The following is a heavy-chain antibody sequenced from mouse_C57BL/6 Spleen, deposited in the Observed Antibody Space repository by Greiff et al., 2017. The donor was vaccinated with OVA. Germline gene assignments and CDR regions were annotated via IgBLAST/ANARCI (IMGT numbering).Heavy chain of an antibody. CDR3: ARDELGQDY. CDR2: ISDGGSYT. J-gene: IGHJ2*01. V-gene: IGHV5-4*01. CDR1: GFTFSSYA. D-gene: IGHD4-1*01. Sequence: EVHLVESGGGLVKPGGSLKLSCAASGFTFSSYAMSWVRQTPEKRLEWVATISDGGSYTYYPDNVKGRFTISRDNAKNNLYLQMSHLKSEDTAMYYCARDELGQDYWGQGTTLTVYS.